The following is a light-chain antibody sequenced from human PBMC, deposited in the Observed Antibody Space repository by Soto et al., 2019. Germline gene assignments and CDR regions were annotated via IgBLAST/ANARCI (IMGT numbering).Light chain of an antibody. CDR2: DVS. Sequence: IQMTQSTSSLSASVGDRVTITCRASQSISNSLNWYQQKPGKAPKLLIYDVSNLETGVPSRFSGSGSGTDFIVTISGLQPEDIATYYCQQYHHLPITFGQGTRLEIK. V-gene: IGKV1-33*01. J-gene: IGKJ5*01. CDR3: QQYHHLPIT. CDR1: QSISNS.